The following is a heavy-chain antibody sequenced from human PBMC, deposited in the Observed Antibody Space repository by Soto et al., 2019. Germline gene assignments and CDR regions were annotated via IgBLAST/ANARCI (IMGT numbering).Heavy chain of an antibody. D-gene: IGHD6-19*01. CDR2: IYYSGST. Sequence: PSETLALTCTVSGGPISRYYWSWIRQPPGKGLEWIGYIYYSGSTNYNPSLKSRVTISVDTSKNQFSLKLSSVTAADTAVYYCARFKAASYPSGWYPYGMDFWGQGTTVTVSS. J-gene: IGHJ6*02. V-gene: IGHV4-59*01. CDR1: GGPISRYY. CDR3: ARFKAASYPSGWYPYGMDF.